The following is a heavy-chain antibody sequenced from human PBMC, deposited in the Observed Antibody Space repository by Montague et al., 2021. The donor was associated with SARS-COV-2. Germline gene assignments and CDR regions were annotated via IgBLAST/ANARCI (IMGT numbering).Heavy chain of an antibody. D-gene: IGHD5-12*01. CDR3: AKGRTVVATISPFDY. Sequence: SLRFSCAASGFTFSSYAMSWVRQAPGEGLEWVSVISGSGGSTYYADSVKGRFTISRDNSKNTLYLQVNSLRAEDTAVYYCAKGRTVVATISPFDYWGQGTLVTVSS. CDR2: ISGSGGST. CDR1: GFTFSSYA. J-gene: IGHJ4*02. V-gene: IGHV3-23*01.